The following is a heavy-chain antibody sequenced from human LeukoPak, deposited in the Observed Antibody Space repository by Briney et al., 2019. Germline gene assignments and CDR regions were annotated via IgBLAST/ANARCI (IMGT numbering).Heavy chain of an antibody. J-gene: IGHJ4*02. Sequence: SETPSLTCAVYGGSFSGYYWSWIRQPPGKGLEWIGEINHSGSTTYNPSLKSRVTISVDTSKNQFSLKLSSVTAADTAVYYCARLKAMVRGVIILGYFRYYFDYWGQGTLVTVSS. CDR3: ARLKAMVRGVIILGYFRYYFDY. CDR1: GGSFSGYY. D-gene: IGHD3-10*01. CDR2: INHSGST. V-gene: IGHV4-34*01.